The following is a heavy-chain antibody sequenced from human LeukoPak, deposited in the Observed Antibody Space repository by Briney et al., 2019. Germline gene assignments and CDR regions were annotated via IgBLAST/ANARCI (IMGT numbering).Heavy chain of an antibody. D-gene: IGHD5-12*01. CDR1: GFTFSTYS. V-gene: IGHV3-21*01. CDR2: ISGSSNYI. CDR3: ARARGYSGYDFDY. Sequence: PGGSLRLSCAASGFTFSTYSLNWVRQAPGKGLEWISSISGSSNYIYYADSMKGRFTISRDNAKDSLYLQMDSLRAEDTAVYYCARARGYSGYDFDYWGQGTLVTVSS. J-gene: IGHJ4*02.